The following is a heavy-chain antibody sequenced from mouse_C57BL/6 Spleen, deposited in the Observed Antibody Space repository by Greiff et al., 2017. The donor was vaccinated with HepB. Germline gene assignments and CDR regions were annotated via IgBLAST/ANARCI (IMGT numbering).Heavy chain of an antibody. V-gene: IGHV1-22*01. CDR2: INPNNGGT. J-gene: IGHJ2*01. CDR3: ARRGRENWYYFDY. CDR1: GYTFTDYN. Sequence: EVQLQQSGPELVKPGASVKMSCKASGYTFTDYNMHWVKQSHGKSLEWIGYINPNNGGTSYNQKFKGKATLTENKSSSTAYMELRSLTSEGSAVYYCARRGRENWYYFDYWGQGTTLTVSS. D-gene: IGHD4-1*01.